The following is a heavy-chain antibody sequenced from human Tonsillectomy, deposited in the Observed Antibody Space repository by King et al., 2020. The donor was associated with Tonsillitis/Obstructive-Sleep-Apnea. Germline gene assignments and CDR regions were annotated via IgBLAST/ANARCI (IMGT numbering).Heavy chain of an antibody. D-gene: IGHD3-10*01. CDR2: IYYTGST. V-gene: IGHV4-59*01. CDR1: GDSISSYY. Sequence: QLQESGPGLVKPSETLSLTCTVSGDSISSYYWSWIRPPPGKGLEWVGYIYYTGSTNYNPSLKSRVTMSVDTAKNQFSLKLTSVTAADTAVYDCARRRFGELSPPLTTYYYYFMDVWGKGTTVTVSS. J-gene: IGHJ6*03. CDR3: ARRRFGELSPPLTTYYYYFMDV.